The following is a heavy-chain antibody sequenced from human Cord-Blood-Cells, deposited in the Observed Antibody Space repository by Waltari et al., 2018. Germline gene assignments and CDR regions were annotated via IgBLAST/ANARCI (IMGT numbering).Heavy chain of an antibody. CDR1: GFTFSRYR. CDR2: ITSSSSYI. Sequence: EVQMVESGGGLVTPGGSLRLSCAGSGFTFSRYRMNWFRQAPGKGLEWVSSITSSSSYISYADSVKGRFTISRDNAKNSLYLQMNSLRAEDTAVYYCASDPQGSSSWAFDIWGQGTMVTVSS. V-gene: IGHV3-21*01. J-gene: IGHJ3*02. CDR3: ASDPQGSSSWAFDI. D-gene: IGHD6-6*01.